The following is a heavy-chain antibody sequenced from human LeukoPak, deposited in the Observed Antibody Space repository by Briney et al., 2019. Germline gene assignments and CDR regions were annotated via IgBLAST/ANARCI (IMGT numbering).Heavy chain of an antibody. J-gene: IGHJ5*02. CDR3: ARANYDSSGYYQRLTWFDP. CDR1: GVSISSGDYY. CDR2: IYYSGST. D-gene: IGHD3-22*01. V-gene: IGHV4-30-4*01. Sequence: PSQTLSLTCTVSGVSISSGDYYWSCIRQPPGKGLEWIGYIYYSGSTYYNPSLNSRVTISVDTSKNQFSLKLSSVTAADTAVYYCARANYDSSGYYQRLTWFDPWGQGTLVTVSS.